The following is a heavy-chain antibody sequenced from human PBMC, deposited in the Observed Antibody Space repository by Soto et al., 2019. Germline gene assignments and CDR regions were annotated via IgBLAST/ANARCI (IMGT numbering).Heavy chain of an antibody. CDR2: ISSDSKNI. Sequence: EVQLVESGGGLVKPGGSLRLSCAATRFTFSGFSMTWVRQAPGKGLEWVSSISSDSKNIYYADSVKGRFTISRDNAKNSVHLQMDRLRAEDKAVYYCATFYGDYVGWFDSWGQGTPVTVSS. D-gene: IGHD4-17*01. J-gene: IGHJ5*01. CDR3: ATFYGDYVGWFDS. CDR1: RFTFSGFS. V-gene: IGHV3-21*01.